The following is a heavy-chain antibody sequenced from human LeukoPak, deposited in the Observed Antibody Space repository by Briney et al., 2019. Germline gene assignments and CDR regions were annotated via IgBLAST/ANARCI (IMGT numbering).Heavy chain of an antibody. J-gene: IGHJ5*02. D-gene: IGHD4-17*01. CDR3: AREFYGDYRNWFDP. CDR1: GGSISSYY. Sequence: SETLSLTCTVSGGSISSYYWSWIRQPPGKGLEWIGYIYYSGSTNYNPSLKSRVTISVDTSKNQFSLKLSSVTAADTAVYYCAREFYGDYRNWFDPWGQGTLVTVSS. CDR2: IYYSGST. V-gene: IGHV4-59*12.